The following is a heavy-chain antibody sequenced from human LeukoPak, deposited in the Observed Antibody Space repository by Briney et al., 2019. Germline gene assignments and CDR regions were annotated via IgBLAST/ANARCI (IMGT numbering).Heavy chain of an antibody. Sequence: SETLSLTCTVSGGSISSYYWSWIRQPPGKGLEWIGYIYYSGSTNYNPSLKSRVTISVDTSKNQFSLKLSSVTAADTAVYYCARRWGGSSPTSFDYWGQGTLVTVSS. J-gene: IGHJ4*02. V-gene: IGHV4-59*01. CDR3: ARRWGGSSPTSFDY. D-gene: IGHD6-13*01. CDR2: IYYSGST. CDR1: GGSISSYY.